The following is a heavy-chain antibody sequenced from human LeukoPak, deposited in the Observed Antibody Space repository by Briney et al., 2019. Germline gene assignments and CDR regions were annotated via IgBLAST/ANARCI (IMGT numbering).Heavy chain of an antibody. D-gene: IGHD3-22*01. CDR3: ARDDDTSGHYSYFQH. J-gene: IGHJ1*01. V-gene: IGHV3-33*01. CDR2: IWSDGYKK. CDR1: GFTFSSYG. Sequence: HPGGSLRLSCAASGFTFSSYGMHWIRQAPGKGLEWVAVIWSDGYKKYYAESVKGRFTVSRDTSKNTLYLQMDNLRAEDTAVYYCARDDDTSGHYSYFQHWGQGTLVTVSS.